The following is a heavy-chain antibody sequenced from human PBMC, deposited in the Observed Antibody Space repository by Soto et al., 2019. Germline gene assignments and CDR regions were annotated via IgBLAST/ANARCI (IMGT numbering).Heavy chain of an antibody. CDR3: ARDWRGSDY. D-gene: IGHD3-3*01. J-gene: IGHJ4*02. V-gene: IGHV3-30-3*01. Sequence: LRLSCAASGFTFSSYAMHWVRQAPGKGLEWVAVISYDGSNKYYADSVKGRFTISRDNSKNTLYLQMNSLRAEDTAVYYCARDWRGSDYWGQGTLVTVSS. CDR2: ISYDGSNK. CDR1: GFTFSSYA.